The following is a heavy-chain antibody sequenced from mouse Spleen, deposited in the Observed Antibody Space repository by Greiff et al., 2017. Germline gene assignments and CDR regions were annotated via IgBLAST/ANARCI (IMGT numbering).Heavy chain of an antibody. J-gene: IGHJ3*01. D-gene: IGHD2-4*01. CDR1: GYTFTDYN. CDR2: INPNNGGT. Sequence: VQLQQSGPELVKPGASVKIPCKASGYTFTDYNMDWVKQSHGKSLEWIGDINPNNGGTIYNQKFKGKATLTVDKSSSTAYMELRSLTSEDTAVYYCARESTMITAAWFAYWGQGTLVTVSA. CDR3: ARESTMITAAWFAY. V-gene: IGHV1-18*01.